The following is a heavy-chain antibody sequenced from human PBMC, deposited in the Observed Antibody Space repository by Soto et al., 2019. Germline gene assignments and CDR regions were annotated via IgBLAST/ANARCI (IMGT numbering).Heavy chain of an antibody. V-gene: IGHV1-3*01. CDR2: LNAGNGNT. CDR3: ARTGVVENYGMDV. Sequence: QVQLVQSGAEVKKPGASVKVSCKASGYTFTSYAMHWVRQAPGQRLEWMGWLNAGNGNTKYSQKFQGRVTITRDTSASTAYMELSSLRSEDTAVYYCARTGVVENYGMDVWGQGTTFTVSS. D-gene: IGHD3-3*01. J-gene: IGHJ6*02. CDR1: GYTFTSYA.